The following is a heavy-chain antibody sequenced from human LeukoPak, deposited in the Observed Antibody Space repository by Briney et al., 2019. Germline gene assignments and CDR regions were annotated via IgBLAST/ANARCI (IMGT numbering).Heavy chain of an antibody. D-gene: IGHD6-6*01. V-gene: IGHV3-21*04. J-gene: IGHJ5*02. CDR3: ARTYSSSSRGWFDP. Sequence: GGSLRLSCAASGFTFSSHCMNWVRQAPGKGLEWVSSISSSGSTIYYADSVKGRFTISRDNAKNSLYLQMNSLRAEDTALYYCARTYSSSSRGWFDPWGQGTLVTVSS. CDR2: ISSSGSTI. CDR1: GFTFSSHC.